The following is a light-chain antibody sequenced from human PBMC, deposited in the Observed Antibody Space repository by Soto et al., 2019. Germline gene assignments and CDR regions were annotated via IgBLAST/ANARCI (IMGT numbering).Light chain of an antibody. V-gene: IGLV2-8*01. J-gene: IGLJ1*01. CDR1: SSDVGGYNY. CDR3: SSYVGTNSYV. Sequence: QSALTQPPSASWSPGQSVTISCTGTSSDVGGYNYVSWYQHHPGKAPKLIIYEVYKRPSGVPDRFSGSKSGNTAALTVSGLHAEDEAEYSCSSYVGTNSYVFGTGTKVTVL. CDR2: EVY.